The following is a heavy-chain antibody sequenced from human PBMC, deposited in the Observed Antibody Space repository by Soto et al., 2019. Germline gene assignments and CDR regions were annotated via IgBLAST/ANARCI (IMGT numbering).Heavy chain of an antibody. V-gene: IGHV4-61*01. D-gene: IGHD2-21*02. CDR1: GCSVSSGRYY. CDR3: ARVGVTHGFDY. J-gene: IGHJ4*02. CDR2: IYYSGST. Sequence: XETLSLTGTVSGCSVSSGRYYWSWIRQPPGKGLEWIGYIYYSGSTNYNPSLKSRVTISVDTSKNQFSLKLSSVTAADTAVYYCARVGVTHGFDYWPQGTLVTVSS.